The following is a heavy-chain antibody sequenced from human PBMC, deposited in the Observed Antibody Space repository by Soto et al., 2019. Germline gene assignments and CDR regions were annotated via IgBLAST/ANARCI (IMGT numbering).Heavy chain of an antibody. V-gene: IGHV3-23*01. D-gene: IGHD6-19*01. J-gene: IGHJ4*02. CDR1: EFTFRNYA. CDR3: ATPSGLTVTGPDY. CDR2: ISGDSGST. Sequence: QPGGSLRLSGAASEFTFRNYAMSWIRQAPGKGLEWVSAISGDSGSTYYADSVKGRFTISRDNSRNTLYLQMNSLRAEDTSVYYCATPSGLTVTGPDYWGQGTLVTVPS.